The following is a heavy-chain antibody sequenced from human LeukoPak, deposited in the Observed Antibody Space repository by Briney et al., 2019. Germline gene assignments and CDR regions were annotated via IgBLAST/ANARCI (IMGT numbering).Heavy chain of an antibody. CDR2: ISSSSSYI. D-gene: IGHD6-19*01. CDR1: GFTFSSYS. J-gene: IGHJ4*02. V-gene: IGHV3-21*01. CDR3: ARAVAARREY. Sequence: GESLRLSCAASGFTFSSYSMNWVRQAPGKGLEWVSSISSSSSYIYYADSVKGRFTISRDNAKNSLYLQMNSLRAEDTAVYYCARAVAARREYWGQGTLVTVSS.